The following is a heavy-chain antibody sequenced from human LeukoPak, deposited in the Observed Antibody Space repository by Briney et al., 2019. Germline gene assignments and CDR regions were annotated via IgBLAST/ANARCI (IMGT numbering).Heavy chain of an antibody. CDR1: GGSISSYY. D-gene: IGHD2-15*01. J-gene: IGHJ4*02. Sequence: SETLSLTCTVSGGSISSYYWSWIRQPPGKGLEWIGYIYYSGSTNYNPSLESRVTISVDTSKNQFSLKLSSVTAADTAVYYCALGLATGGVVFDYWGQGTLVTVSS. V-gene: IGHV4-59*01. CDR3: ALGLATGGVVFDY. CDR2: IYYSGST.